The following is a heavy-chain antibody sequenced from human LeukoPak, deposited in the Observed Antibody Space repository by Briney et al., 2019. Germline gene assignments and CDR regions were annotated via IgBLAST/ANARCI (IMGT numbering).Heavy chain of an antibody. V-gene: IGHV3-23*01. D-gene: IGHD3-16*02. CDR3: AKEGSIMITFGGVIAHWYFDL. Sequence: GGSLRLSCAASGLTFSSYAMSSVRQAPGKGLEWVSAISGSGGGTSSADSVRVRFTIPRDNSRNTSYLHMNSLRAEDTAGYYCAKEGSIMITFGGVIAHWYFDLWGRGTLVTVSS. CDR1: GLTFSSYA. J-gene: IGHJ2*01. CDR2: ISGSGGGT.